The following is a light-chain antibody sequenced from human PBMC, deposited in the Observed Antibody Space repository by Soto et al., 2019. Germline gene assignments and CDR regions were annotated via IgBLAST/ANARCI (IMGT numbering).Light chain of an antibody. CDR3: QQYARSLWT. Sequence: EIVLTQSPGTLSLSPGERATLSCRASQSVSSSYLAWYQQKPGQAPRLLIYGASSRATGIPDRFSGYGSGTDFTLTISRLEPEDFAVYYCQQYARSLWTFGQGTKVEIK. CDR1: QSVSSSY. V-gene: IGKV3-20*01. CDR2: GAS. J-gene: IGKJ1*01.